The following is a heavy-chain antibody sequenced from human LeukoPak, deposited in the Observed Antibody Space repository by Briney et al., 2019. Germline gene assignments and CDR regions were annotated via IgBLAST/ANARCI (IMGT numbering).Heavy chain of an antibody. D-gene: IGHD1-14*01. Sequence: PSETLSLTCTVSGGSISSGDYYWSWIRQPPGKGLEWIGYIYYSGSTYYNPSLKSRVTISVDTSKNQFSLKLSSVTAADTAVYYCARGSNRMVFVLNWGQGTLVTVSS. CDR2: IYYSGST. V-gene: IGHV4-30-4*01. CDR3: ARGSNRMVFVLN. CDR1: GGSISSGDYY. J-gene: IGHJ4*02.